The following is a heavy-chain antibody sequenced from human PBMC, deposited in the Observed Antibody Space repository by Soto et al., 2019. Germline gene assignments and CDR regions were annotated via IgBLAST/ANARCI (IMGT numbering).Heavy chain of an antibody. D-gene: IGHD1-26*01. CDR2: IRGGGDAN. Sequence: EVQLLESGGGLVQPGGSLTLSCAASGFTFSEFAMNWVSQAPGKGLEWVSGIRGGGDANFYADSVKGRFTISRVQSKNTVYLQMNGLRADDTAVYYCVKKIAGTTTSGSYWSFYLWGRGTLVTVSS. J-gene: IGHJ2*01. CDR3: VKKIAGTTTSGSYWSFYL. CDR1: GFTFSEFA. V-gene: IGHV3-23*01.